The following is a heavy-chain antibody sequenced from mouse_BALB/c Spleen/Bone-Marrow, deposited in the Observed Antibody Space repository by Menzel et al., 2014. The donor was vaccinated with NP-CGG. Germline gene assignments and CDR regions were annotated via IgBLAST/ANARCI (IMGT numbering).Heavy chain of an antibody. J-gene: IGHJ2*01. D-gene: IGHD2-4*01. Sequence: EVKLVESGGGLVQPGGSLKLSCAASGFTFSSYGMSWVRQTPDKRLELVATINSNGGSTYYPDSVKGRFTISRDNAKNTLYLQMSSQKSENTAMYYCARDYDYDYWGQGTTLTVSS. CDR2: INSNGGST. CDR1: GFTFSSYG. V-gene: IGHV5-6-3*01. CDR3: ARDYDYDY.